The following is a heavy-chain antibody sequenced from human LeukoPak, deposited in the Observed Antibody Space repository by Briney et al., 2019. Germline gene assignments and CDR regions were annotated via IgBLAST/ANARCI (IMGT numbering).Heavy chain of an antibody. Sequence: PSETLSLTCTVSGGSISGYYWSSIRQPAGKGLEWIGRIYSTGSTNYNPSLKSRVTISVDTSKNQFSLKLSSVTAADTAVYYCARTYGQYSSSQGFDPWGQGTLVTVSS. V-gene: IGHV4-4*07. D-gene: IGHD6-6*01. CDR1: GGSISGYY. CDR3: ARTYGQYSSSQGFDP. J-gene: IGHJ5*02. CDR2: IYSTGST.